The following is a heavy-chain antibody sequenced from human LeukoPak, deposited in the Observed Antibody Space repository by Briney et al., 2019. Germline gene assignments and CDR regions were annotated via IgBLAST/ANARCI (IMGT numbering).Heavy chain of an antibody. CDR1: GYTFTSYG. D-gene: IGHD6-13*01. V-gene: IGHV1-18*01. J-gene: IGHJ4*02. CDR2: ISAYNGNT. Sequence: ASVKVSCKASGYTFTSYGISWVQQAPGQGLEWMGWISAYNGNTNYAQKLQGRVTMTRDTSTSTLYMELSSLRSEDRAVYYCAREGVAGTGLDYWGQGTLVTVSS. CDR3: AREGVAGTGLDY.